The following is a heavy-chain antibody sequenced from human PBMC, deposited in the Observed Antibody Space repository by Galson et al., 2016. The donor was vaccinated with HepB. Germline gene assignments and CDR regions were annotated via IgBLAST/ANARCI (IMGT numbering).Heavy chain of an antibody. J-gene: IGHJ4*02. V-gene: IGHV3-73*01. CDR1: GFTFSGSA. Sequence: SLRLSCAASGFTFSGSAMHWVRQASGKGLEWVGRIRSKTNSYATAYAASVKGRFTISRDDSKNMAYLQMNSLKTEDTAVYYCTRRRDYGGNSVGDYWGQGTLVTVSS. CDR2: IRSKTNSYAT. D-gene: IGHD4-23*01. CDR3: TRRRDYGGNSVGDY.